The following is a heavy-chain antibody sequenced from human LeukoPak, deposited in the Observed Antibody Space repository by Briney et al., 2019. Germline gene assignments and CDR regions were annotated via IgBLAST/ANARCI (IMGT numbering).Heavy chain of an antibody. CDR2: IKQDGSEK. CDR3: ARCWGSISGSYSYFDY. V-gene: IGHV3-7*01. D-gene: IGHD1-26*01. Sequence: GGSLRLSCAASGFTFSSYWMSWVRQAPGKGLEWVANIKQDGSEKYYVDSVKGRFTISRDNAKNSLYLQMNSLRAEDTAVYYCARCWGSISGSYSYFDYWGQGTLVTVSS. J-gene: IGHJ4*02. CDR1: GFTFSSYW.